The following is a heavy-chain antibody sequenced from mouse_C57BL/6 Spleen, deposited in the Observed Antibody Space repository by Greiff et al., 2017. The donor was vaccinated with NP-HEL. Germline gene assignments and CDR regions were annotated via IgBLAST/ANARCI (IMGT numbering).Heavy chain of an antibody. CDR3: ASQDSSGYGFAY. Sequence: QVQLQQSGAELARPGASVKLSCKASGYTFTSYGISWVKQRTGQGLEWIGEIYPRSGNTYYNEKFKGKATLTADKSSSTAYMELRSLTSEDSAVYFCASQDSSGYGFAYWGQGTLVTVSA. CDR1: GYTFTSYG. V-gene: IGHV1-81*01. D-gene: IGHD3-2*02. CDR2: IYPRSGNT. J-gene: IGHJ3*01.